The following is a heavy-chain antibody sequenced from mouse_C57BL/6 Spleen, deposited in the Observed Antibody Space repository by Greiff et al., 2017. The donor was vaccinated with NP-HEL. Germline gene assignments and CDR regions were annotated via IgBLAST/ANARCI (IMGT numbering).Heavy chain of an antibody. CDR3: ASYYGYGGYFDV. CDR2: IRNKANGYTT. D-gene: IGHD2-2*01. J-gene: IGHJ1*03. CDR1: GFTFTDYY. Sequence: DVKLVESGGGLVQPGGSLSLSCAASGFTFTDYYMSWVRQPPGKALEWLGFIRNKANGYTTEYSASVKGRFTISRDNSQSILDLQMHALRAEDSAPYYCASYYGYGGYFDVWGTGTTVTVSS. V-gene: IGHV7-3*01.